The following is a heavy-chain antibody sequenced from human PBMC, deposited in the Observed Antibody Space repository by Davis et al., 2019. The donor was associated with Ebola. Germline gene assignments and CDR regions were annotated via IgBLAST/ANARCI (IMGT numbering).Heavy chain of an antibody. Sequence: GESLKISCAASGFTFNQYAMTWVRQAPGKGLEWVSTISKSGRDTNYADSVKGRLSVSRDNSKNTLFLQMNSLRAEDTAVYHCAKGTNRIAVAGMGQNNWGQGTLVTVSS. CDR3: AKGTNRIAVAGMGQNN. D-gene: IGHD6-19*01. CDR2: ISKSGRDT. V-gene: IGHV3-23*01. J-gene: IGHJ4*02. CDR1: GFTFNQYA.